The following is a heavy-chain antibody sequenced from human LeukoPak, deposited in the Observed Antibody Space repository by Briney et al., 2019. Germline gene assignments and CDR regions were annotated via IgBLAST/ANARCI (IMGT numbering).Heavy chain of an antibody. D-gene: IGHD2-8*02. CDR2: INPSGGST. CDR3: ARGIPGGIKFDY. CDR1: GYTFTSYY. V-gene: IGHV1-46*01. Sequence: ASVKVSCKASGYTFTSYYMHWVRQAPGQGLEWMGIINPSGGSTNYAQKFQGRVTITADESTSTAYMELSSLRSEDTAVYYCARGIPGGIKFDYWGQGTLVTVSS. J-gene: IGHJ4*02.